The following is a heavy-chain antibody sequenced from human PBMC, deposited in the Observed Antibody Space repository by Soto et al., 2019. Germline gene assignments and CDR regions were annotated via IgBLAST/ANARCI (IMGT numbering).Heavy chain of an antibody. CDR2: IKQHGTER. J-gene: IGHJ4*01. CDR3: ARDYTPTDFWAGFWTY. D-gene: IGHD3-3*01. Sequence: EVQLVESGGGLVQPGGSLRLSCAASGFTFSNYWMSWVRQPPGKGLEWVANIKQHGTERYYGESVQGRFTISRDNAKNLVYLEMNSLTIDDTAVYYCARDYTPTDFWAGFWTYWGHGTVVTVSS. V-gene: IGHV3-7*05. CDR1: GFTFSNYW.